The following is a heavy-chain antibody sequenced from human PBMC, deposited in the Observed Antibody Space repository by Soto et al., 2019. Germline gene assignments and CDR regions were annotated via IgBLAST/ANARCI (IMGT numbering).Heavy chain of an antibody. J-gene: IGHJ3*01. V-gene: IGHV6-1*01. CDR3: ARESFFSPDAFAL. CDR1: GDSVSTNNAA. Sequence: SQTLSLTCAISGDSVSTNNAAWNWIRQSPSRGLEWLGRTYYRSKWYNDYAVSVKSRITINPDTSKNQFSLHLSSVTPEDTAVYFCARESFFSPDAFALWGQGTMVTVS. CDR2: TYYRSKWYN. D-gene: IGHD3-16*01.